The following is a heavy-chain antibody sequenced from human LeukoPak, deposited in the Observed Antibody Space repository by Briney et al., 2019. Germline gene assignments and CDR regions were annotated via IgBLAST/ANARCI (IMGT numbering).Heavy chain of an antibody. V-gene: IGHV3-30-3*01. J-gene: IGHJ4*02. D-gene: IGHD3-3*01. CDR2: ISYDGSNK. CDR1: GFTFSSYA. CDR3: ARDPITIFGVVLDY. Sequence: GGSLRLSCAASGFTFSSYAMHWVRQAPGKGLEWVAVISYDGSNKYYADSVKGRFTISRDNSKNTLYLQMNSLRAEDTAVHYCARDPITIFGVVLDYWGQGTLVTVSS.